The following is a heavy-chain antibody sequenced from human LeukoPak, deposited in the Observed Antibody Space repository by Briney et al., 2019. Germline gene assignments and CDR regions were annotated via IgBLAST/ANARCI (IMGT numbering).Heavy chain of an antibody. CDR3: ARYDSSGYSFDY. V-gene: IGHV4-30-4*01. CDR2: IYYSGST. CDR1: GGSISSGDYY. D-gene: IGHD3-22*01. J-gene: IGHJ4*02. Sequence: SQTLSLTCTVSGGSISSGDYYWSWIRQPRGKGLEWIGYIYYSGSTYYNPSLKSRVTISVDTSKNQFSLKLSSVTAADTAVYYCARYDSSGYSFDYWGQGTLVTVSS.